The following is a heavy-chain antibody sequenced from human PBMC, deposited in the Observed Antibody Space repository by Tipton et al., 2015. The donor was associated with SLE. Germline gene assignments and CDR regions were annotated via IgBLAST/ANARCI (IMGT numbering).Heavy chain of an antibody. J-gene: IGHJ3*02. CDR3: AKDLRDYVWGSYRYCAFDI. CDR1: GGSFSSYW. V-gene: IGHV3-23*01. Sequence: LSLTCAVYGGSFSSYWMHWVRQAPGKGLEWVSAISGSGGSTYYADSVKGRFTISRDNSKNTLYLQMNSLRAEDTAVYYCAKDLRDYVWGSYRYCAFDIWGQGTMVTVSS. D-gene: IGHD3-16*02. CDR2: ISGSGGST.